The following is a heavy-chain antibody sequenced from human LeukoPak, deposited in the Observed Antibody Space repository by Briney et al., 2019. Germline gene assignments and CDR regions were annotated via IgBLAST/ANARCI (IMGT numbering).Heavy chain of an antibody. CDR1: GFTLNNYA. CDR3: ATTQPGGSYRDLTY. CDR2: ISGSGGRT. J-gene: IGHJ4*02. D-gene: IGHD3-16*01. V-gene: IGHV3-23*01. Sequence: PGGSLRLSCAASGFTLNNYAMNWVRQAPGKGLEWVSAISGSGGRTYYADSVKGRFTISRDNSKNTLYLQMNGLRAEDTAVYHCATTQPGGSYRDLTYWGQGALVTVSS.